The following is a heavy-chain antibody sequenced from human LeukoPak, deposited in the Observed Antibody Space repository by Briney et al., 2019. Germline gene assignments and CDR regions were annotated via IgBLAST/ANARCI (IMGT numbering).Heavy chain of an antibody. CDR3: AREAIFGVVTLDY. V-gene: IGHV4-59*10. Sequence: SETLSLTCAVYGGSFNGYYWSWIRQSPGKGLEWIGRIYTSGSTNYNPSLKSRVTMSVDTSKNQFSLKLSSVTAADTAVYYCAREAIFGVVTLDYWGQGTLVTVSS. CDR1: GGSFNGYY. J-gene: IGHJ4*02. CDR2: IYTSGST. D-gene: IGHD3-3*01.